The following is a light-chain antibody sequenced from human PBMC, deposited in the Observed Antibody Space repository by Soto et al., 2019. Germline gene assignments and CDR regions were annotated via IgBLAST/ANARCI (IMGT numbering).Light chain of an antibody. CDR2: KAS. CDR3: QQYNSYSQT. V-gene: IGKV1-5*03. Sequence: DIQMTQSPSTLSASVGDRVTITCRASQSISNWLAWYQQKPGKAPKLLIYKASSLESGVPSRFSGSGSGTEFTLTISSLQPDDFATYYCQQYNSYSQTFGQGTKGDIK. J-gene: IGKJ1*01. CDR1: QSISNW.